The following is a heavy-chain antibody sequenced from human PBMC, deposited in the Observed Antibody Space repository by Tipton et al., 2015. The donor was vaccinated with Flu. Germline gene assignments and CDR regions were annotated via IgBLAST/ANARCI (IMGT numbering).Heavy chain of an antibody. J-gene: IGHJ4*02. D-gene: IGHD4-17*01. CDR2: ISAYNGNT. CDR3: ARGVRGDYGPLNY. V-gene: IGHV1-18*04. Sequence: QLVQSGAEVKKPGASVKVSCKASGYTFTSYGISWVRQAPGQGLEWMGWISAYNGNTNYAQKFQGRVTITADKSTSTAYMELSSLRSEDTAVYYCARGVRGDYGPLNYWGQGPLVTVSS. CDR1: GYTFTSYG.